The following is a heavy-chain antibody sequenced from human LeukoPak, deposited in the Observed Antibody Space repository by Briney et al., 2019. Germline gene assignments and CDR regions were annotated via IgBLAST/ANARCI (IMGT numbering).Heavy chain of an antibody. D-gene: IGHD2-15*01. CDR3: AKRWSNYFDY. CDR2: INDSGGST. CDR1: GFTFSIYA. J-gene: IGHJ4*02. Sequence: GGSLRLSCAASGFTFSIYAMSWVRQAPGKGLEWVSTINDSGGSTNYADSVKGRFTISRDNSKNTLYLQMNSLRAEDTAVYYCAKRWSNYFDYWGQGTLVTVSS. V-gene: IGHV3-23*01.